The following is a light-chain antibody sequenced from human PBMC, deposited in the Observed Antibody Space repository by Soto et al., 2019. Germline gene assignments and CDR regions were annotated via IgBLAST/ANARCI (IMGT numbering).Light chain of an antibody. J-gene: IGLJ2*01. V-gene: IGLV1-40*01. CDR1: GSTIGAGYD. Sequence: QSVLTQPPSVSGAPGQRVTISCTGSGSTIGAGYDVHWYQQLPGTAPKLLIYNNINRPSGVPDRFSGSKSGTSASLAISGRQAEDEADYYCQSYDSSRSVVFGGGTQLTVL. CDR3: QSYDSSRSVV. CDR2: NNI.